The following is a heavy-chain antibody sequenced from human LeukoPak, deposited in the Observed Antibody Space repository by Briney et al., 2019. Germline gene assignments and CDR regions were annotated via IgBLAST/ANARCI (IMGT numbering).Heavy chain of an antibody. J-gene: IGHJ3*02. CDR1: GYTFTSYA. V-gene: IGHV7-4-1*02. Sequence: ASVTVSCKASGYTFTSYAMNWVRQAPGQGLEWMGWINTNTGNPTYAQGFTGRFVFSLDTSVSTAYLQISSLKAEDTAVYYCARDGYCSGGSCYSRNDDAFDIWGQGTMVTVSS. CDR2: INTNTGNP. D-gene: IGHD2-15*01. CDR3: ARDGYCSGGSCYSRNDDAFDI.